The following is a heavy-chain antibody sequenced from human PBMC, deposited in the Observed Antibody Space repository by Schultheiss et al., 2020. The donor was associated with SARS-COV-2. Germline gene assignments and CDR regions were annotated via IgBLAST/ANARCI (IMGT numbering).Heavy chain of an antibody. J-gene: IGHJ6*02. CDR2: INHSGST. CDR1: GGSFSGYY. V-gene: IGHV4-34*01. CDR3: ARWEQWLPYGMDV. D-gene: IGHD6-19*01. Sequence: SETLSLTCAVYGGSFSGYYWSWIRQPPGKGLEWIGEINHSGSTNYNPSLKSRVTISVDTSKNQFSLKLSSVTAADTAVYYFARWEQWLPYGMDVWGQGTTVTVSS.